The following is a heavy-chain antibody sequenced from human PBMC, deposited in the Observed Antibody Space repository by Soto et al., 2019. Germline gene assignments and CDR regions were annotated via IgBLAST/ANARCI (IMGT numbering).Heavy chain of an antibody. CDR3: VRGGIAGHWFDP. CDR2: IFHSGST. J-gene: IGHJ5*02. D-gene: IGHD2-15*01. Sequence: SETLSLTCSVSRGFINSGGFYYSWIRQPPGKGLEWLGYIFHSGSTLYNPSLRGRLTLSADTSRNQLSLHLTSVTAADTAVYYCVRGGIAGHWFDPWGQGILVTVSS. CDR1: RGFINSGGFY. V-gene: IGHV4-31*03.